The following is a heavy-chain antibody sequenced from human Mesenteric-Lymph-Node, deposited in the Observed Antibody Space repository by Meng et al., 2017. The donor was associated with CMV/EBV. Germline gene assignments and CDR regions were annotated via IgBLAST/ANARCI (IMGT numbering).Heavy chain of an antibody. J-gene: IGHJ5*02. D-gene: IGHD6-13*01. Sequence: GGSLRLSCAASGISVSSNYMNWVRQAPGKGLEWVAVMWSSGSTFYADSVKGRFIISRDNSKNTLNLQMISLRVEDSAIYYCARDYPRSSTWGSWGQGTLVTVSS. CDR1: GISVSSNY. CDR3: ARDYPRSSTWGS. CDR2: MWSSGST. V-gene: IGHV3-66*02.